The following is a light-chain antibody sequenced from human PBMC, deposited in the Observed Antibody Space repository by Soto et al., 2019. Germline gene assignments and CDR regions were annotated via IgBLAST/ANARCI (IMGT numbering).Light chain of an antibody. V-gene: IGLV4-69*02. CDR3: QTWGSGIRV. CDR2: VNSDGSH. J-gene: IGLJ3*02. CDR1: SGHSSYD. Sequence: QLVLTQSPSASASLGASVKLSCTLSSGHSSYDVAWHQHQPEKGPRYLMKVNSDGSHTKGDGIPDRFSGSSSGAERYLTISSLQSDDEADYYCQTWGSGIRVFGGGTKLTVL.